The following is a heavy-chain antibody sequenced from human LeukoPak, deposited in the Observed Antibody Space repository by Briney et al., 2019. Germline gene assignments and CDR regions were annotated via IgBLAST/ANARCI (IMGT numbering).Heavy chain of an antibody. CDR1: GYTPTELS. J-gene: IGHJ1*01. D-gene: IGHD6-13*01. CDR3: ATTGGSSWYEYFQH. Sequence: ASVKVSCKVSGYTPTELSMHWVRQAPGKGLEWMGGFDPEDGETIYAQKFQGRVTMTEDTSTDTAYMELSSLRSEDTAVYYCATTGGSSWYEYFQHWGXGTLVTVSS. V-gene: IGHV1-24*01. CDR2: FDPEDGET.